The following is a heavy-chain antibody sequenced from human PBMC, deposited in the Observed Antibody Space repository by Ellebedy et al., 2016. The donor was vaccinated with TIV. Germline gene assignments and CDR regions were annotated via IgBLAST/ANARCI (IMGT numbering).Heavy chain of an antibody. CDR2: ISSSSLSK. CDR3: TRSRAAVKYYGMDV. V-gene: IGHV3-48*04. CDR1: GFSLSIYS. Sequence: GESLKISCAASGFSLSIYSLHWVRQAPGKGLEWVSYISSSSLSKYYADSVKGRVTISRDNAKNSLYLQMNSLRAEDTAVYYCTRSRAAVKYYGMDVWGPGTTVTVS. D-gene: IGHD6-13*01. J-gene: IGHJ6*02.